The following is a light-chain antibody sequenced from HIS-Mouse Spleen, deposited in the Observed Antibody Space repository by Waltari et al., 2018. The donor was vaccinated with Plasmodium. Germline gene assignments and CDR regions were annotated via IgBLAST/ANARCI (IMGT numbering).Light chain of an antibody. Sequence: QSVLTQPPSASGTPGQRVTISCSGSSSNIGSNTVNWYQQLPGTAPKLLIYSNNQRPSWVPDRFSGSKSGTSASLAISGLQSEDEADYYCSSYAGSNNLVFGGGTKLTVL. CDR2: SNN. V-gene: IGLV1-44*01. CDR1: SSNIGSNT. CDR3: SSYAGSNNLV. J-gene: IGLJ2*01.